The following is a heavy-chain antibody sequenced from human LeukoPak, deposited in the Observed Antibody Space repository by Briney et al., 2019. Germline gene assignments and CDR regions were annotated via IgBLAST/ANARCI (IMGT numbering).Heavy chain of an antibody. CDR3: ARHDYGDYGWFDP. J-gene: IGHJ5*02. V-gene: IGHV4-30-4*01. CDR2: IYYSGTT. Sequence: KPSETLSLTCTVSGGSISSVDDYWSWIRQPPGKGLEWIGYIYYSGTTHYNPSLKSRVSISVDTSKNQFSLKLRSVTAADTAVYYCARHDYGDYGWFDPWGQGTLVTVSS. CDR1: GGSISSVDDY. D-gene: IGHD4-17*01.